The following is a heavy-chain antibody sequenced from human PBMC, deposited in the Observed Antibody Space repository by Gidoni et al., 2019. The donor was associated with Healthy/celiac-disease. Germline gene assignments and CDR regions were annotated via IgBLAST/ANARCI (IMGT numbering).Heavy chain of an antibody. J-gene: IGHJ4*02. CDR1: GYTFTSYG. D-gene: IGHD3-10*01. V-gene: IGHV1-18*01. Sequence: QVQLVQSGAEVKKPGASVKVSCKASGYTFTSYGISWVRQAPGRGLEWMGWISAYNGNTNYAQKLQGRVTMTTDTSTSTAYMELRSLRSDDTAVYYCARGPRLLWFGESSYLDYWGQGTLVTVSS. CDR3: ARGPRLLWFGESSYLDY. CDR2: ISAYNGNT.